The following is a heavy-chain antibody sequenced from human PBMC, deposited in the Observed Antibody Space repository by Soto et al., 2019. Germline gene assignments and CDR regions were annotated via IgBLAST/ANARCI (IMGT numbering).Heavy chain of an antibody. CDR3: TTGDDGITMVRGVISQGAFDI. Sequence: EVQLVESGGGLVKPGGSLRLSCAASGFTFSNAWMSWVRQAPGKGLEWVGRIKSKTDGGTTDYAAPVKGRFTISRDDSKNTLYLQMNSLKTEATAVYYFTTGDDGITMVRGVISQGAFDIWGQGTMVTVSS. J-gene: IGHJ3*02. D-gene: IGHD3-10*01. V-gene: IGHV3-15*01. CDR1: GFTFSNAW. CDR2: IKSKTDGGTT.